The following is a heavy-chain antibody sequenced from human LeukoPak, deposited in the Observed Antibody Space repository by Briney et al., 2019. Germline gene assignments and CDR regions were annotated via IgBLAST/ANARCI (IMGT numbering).Heavy chain of an antibody. D-gene: IGHD3-10*01. V-gene: IGHV1-46*01. Sequence: ASVKVSCKASGYTFTSYYMHWVRQAPGQGLEWMGIINPSGGSTSYAQKFQGRVTMTRVTSTSTVYMELSSLRSEDTAVHYCARDLFQFGELFYWGQGTLVTVSS. CDR2: INPSGGST. J-gene: IGHJ4*02. CDR1: GYTFTSYY. CDR3: ARDLFQFGELFY.